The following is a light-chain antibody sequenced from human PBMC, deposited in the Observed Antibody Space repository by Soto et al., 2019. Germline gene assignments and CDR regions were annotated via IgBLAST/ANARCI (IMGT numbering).Light chain of an antibody. CDR3: SSYTTSITLV. CDR2: GVS. Sequence: QSVLTQPASVSGSPGQSITISCTGTNSDIGAYNYVSWYQQHPGKAPELMIYGVSNRPSGVSNRFSGSKSGNTASLTISGLQAEDEADYYCSSYTTSITLVFGGGTKVTVL. J-gene: IGLJ2*01. V-gene: IGLV2-14*01. CDR1: NSDIGAYNY.